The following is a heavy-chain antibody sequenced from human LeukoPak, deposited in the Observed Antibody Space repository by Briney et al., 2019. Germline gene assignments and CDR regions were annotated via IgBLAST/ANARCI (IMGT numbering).Heavy chain of an antibody. CDR2: TYYSGST. J-gene: IGHJ4*02. CDR3: ARLFYDFWNGYYQYYFDN. CDR1: GGSIGSSNYY. Sequence: SETLSLTCSVSGGSIGSSNYYWGWVRRPPGKGLEWIGNTYYSGSTQSNPSLNSRVTISVDTSKNQFSLKLSSVTAADTAMYYCARLFYDFWNGYYQYYFDNWGQGTLVTVSS. V-gene: IGHV4-39*01. D-gene: IGHD3-3*01.